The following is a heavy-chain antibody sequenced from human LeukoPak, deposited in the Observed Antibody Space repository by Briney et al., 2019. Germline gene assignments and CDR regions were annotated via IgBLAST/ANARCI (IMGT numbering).Heavy chain of an antibody. D-gene: IGHD7-27*01. CDR2: IRYDGSNK. V-gene: IGHV3-30*02. Sequence: GGSLRLSCAASGFTFSSYGMHWVRQAPGKGLEWVAFIRYDGSNKYYADSVKGRFTISRDNSKNTLYLQMNSLRAEDTAVYYCAKPDGTNWGFPPGPFDYWGQGTLVTVSS. J-gene: IGHJ4*02. CDR1: GFTFSSYG. CDR3: AKPDGTNWGFPPGPFDY.